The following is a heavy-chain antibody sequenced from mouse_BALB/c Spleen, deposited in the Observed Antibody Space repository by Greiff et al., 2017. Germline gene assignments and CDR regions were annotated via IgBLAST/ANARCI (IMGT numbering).Heavy chain of an antibody. CDR3: ARGGWLLRYFDV. V-gene: IGHV5-6-5*01. D-gene: IGHD2-3*01. Sequence: EVKVEESGGGLVKPGGSLKLSCAASGFTFSSYAMSWVRQTPEKRLEWVASISSGGSTYYPDSVKGRFTISRDNARNILYLQMSSLRSEDTAMYYCARGGWLLRYFDVWGAGTTVTVSS. CDR2: ISSGGST. CDR1: GFTFSSYA. J-gene: IGHJ1*01.